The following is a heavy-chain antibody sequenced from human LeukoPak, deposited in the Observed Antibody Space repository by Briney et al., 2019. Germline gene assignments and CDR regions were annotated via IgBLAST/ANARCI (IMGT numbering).Heavy chain of an antibody. CDR2: IYPGDSDT. CDR1: GYSFTSYW. CDR3: ARHQWSSGWYVDY. Sequence: GESLKISCKGSGYSFTSYWIGWVRQMPGKGLEWMGIIYPGDSDTRYSPSFQGQVTISADKSISTAYLQWSSLKASDTAIYYCARHQWSSGWYVDYWGQGTLVTVSS. V-gene: IGHV5-51*01. D-gene: IGHD6-19*01. J-gene: IGHJ4*02.